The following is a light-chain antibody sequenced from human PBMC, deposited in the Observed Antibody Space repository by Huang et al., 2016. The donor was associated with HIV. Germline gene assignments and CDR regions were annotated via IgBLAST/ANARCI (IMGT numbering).Light chain of an antibody. CDR1: QTVLYSLNKKNY. CDR3: LQYYSVPQT. J-gene: IGKJ1*01. Sequence: DIVMTQSPDSLAVSPGERATINCKSSQTVLYSLNKKNYLAWFQQKRGRPPKLLLYWATTRESGVPDRFSGSGSGTDFTLTINNLQAEDVAVYFCLQYYSVPQTFGHGTKVEIK. CDR2: WAT. V-gene: IGKV4-1*01.